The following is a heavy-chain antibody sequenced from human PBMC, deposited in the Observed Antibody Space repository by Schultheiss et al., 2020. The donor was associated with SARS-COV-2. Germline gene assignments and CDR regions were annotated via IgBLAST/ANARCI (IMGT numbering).Heavy chain of an antibody. CDR1: GGSISSYY. CDR2: IYYSGST. Sequence: SETLSLTCTVSGGSISSYYWSWIRQPPGKGLEWIGYIYYSGSTYYNPSLKSRVTISVDTSKNQFSLKLSSVTAADTAVYYCAGSLDYGDPNWFDPWGQGTLVTVSS. J-gene: IGHJ5*02. CDR3: AGSLDYGDPNWFDP. D-gene: IGHD4-17*01. V-gene: IGHV4-59*01.